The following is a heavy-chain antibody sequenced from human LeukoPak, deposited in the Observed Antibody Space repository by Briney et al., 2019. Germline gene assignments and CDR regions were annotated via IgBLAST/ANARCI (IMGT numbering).Heavy chain of an antibody. CDR3: ARAYDFWSGYYTTTDY. V-gene: IGHV1-2*02. D-gene: IGHD3-3*01. J-gene: IGHJ4*02. CDR2: INPNSGGT. CDR1: GYTFTGYY. Sequence: ASVKVSCKASGYTFTGYYMHWVRQAPGQGLEWMGWINPNSGGTNYAQKFQGRVTMTRDTSISTAYMELSRLRSDDMAVYYCARAYDFWSGYYTTTDYWGQGTLVTVSS.